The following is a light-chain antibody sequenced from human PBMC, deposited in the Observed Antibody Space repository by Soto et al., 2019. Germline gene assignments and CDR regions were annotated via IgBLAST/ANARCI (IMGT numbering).Light chain of an antibody. CDR2: DAS. J-gene: IGKJ4*01. V-gene: IGKV3-11*01. Sequence: EIVLTQSPVTLSLSRGKRATLSSRASQSVTDFLAWYQQKTGQAPRLLIYDASNRDTGIPARFSGSGSGTDFTLTISRLEPEDFEVYYCQQRSKWPLTFGGGTKVDIK. CDR1: QSVTDF. CDR3: QQRSKWPLT.